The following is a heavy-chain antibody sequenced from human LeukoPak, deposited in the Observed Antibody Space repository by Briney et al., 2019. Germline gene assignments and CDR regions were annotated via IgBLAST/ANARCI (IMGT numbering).Heavy chain of an antibody. CDR2: ISGSGGST. CDR1: GFTFSSYA. V-gene: IGHV3-23*01. Sequence: GGSLRLSCAASGFTFSSYAMSWVRQAPGKGLEWVSAISGSGGSTYYADSVKGRFTISRDNSKNTLYLQMNSLRAEDTAVYYCAKGYYDSSGYYVRGRKDYYYGMDVWGQGTTVTVSS. CDR3: AKGYYDSSGYYVRGRKDYYYGMDV. D-gene: IGHD3-22*01. J-gene: IGHJ6*02.